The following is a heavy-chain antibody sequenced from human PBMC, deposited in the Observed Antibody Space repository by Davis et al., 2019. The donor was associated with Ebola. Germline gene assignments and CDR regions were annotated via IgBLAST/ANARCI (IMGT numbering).Heavy chain of an antibody. D-gene: IGHD5-24*01. J-gene: IGHJ6*02. Sequence: GESLKISCAASGFTFSSYGMHWVRQAPGTGLERVAVISYDGSNKYYADSVKGRFTISRDNSKNTLYLQMNSLRAEDTAVYYCAKDDDEDGYKLYYYYYGMDVWGQGTTVTVSS. V-gene: IGHV3-30*18. CDR1: GFTFSSYG. CDR2: ISYDGSNK. CDR3: AKDDDEDGYKLYYYYYGMDV.